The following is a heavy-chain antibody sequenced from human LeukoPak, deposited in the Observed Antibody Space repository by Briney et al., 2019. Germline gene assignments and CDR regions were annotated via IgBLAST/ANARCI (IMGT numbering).Heavy chain of an antibody. J-gene: IGHJ6*02. Sequence: SETLSLTCAVYGGSFSGYYWSRIRQPPGKGLEWIGEINHSGSTNYNPSLKSRVTISVDTSKNQFSLKLSSVTAADTAVYYCARCSAAGVVAATFGYYYYGMDVWGQGTTVTVSS. CDR1: GGSFSGYY. CDR2: INHSGST. V-gene: IGHV4-34*01. D-gene: IGHD2-15*01. CDR3: ARCSAAGVVAATFGYYYYGMDV.